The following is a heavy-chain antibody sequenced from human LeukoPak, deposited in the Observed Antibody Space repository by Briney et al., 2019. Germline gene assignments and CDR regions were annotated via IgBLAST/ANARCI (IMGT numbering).Heavy chain of an antibody. D-gene: IGHD3-10*01. V-gene: IGHV1-69*13. J-gene: IGHJ5*02. CDR1: GRTFSTYA. CDR3: ARDRGVRTPFDP. Sequence: SVKLSCKTSGRTFSTYAISWARHAPRKGLEWMAGIIPIFGTANYAQKFQGRVTITADESTSTAYMELSSLRSEDTAVYYCARDRGVRTPFDPWGQGTLVTVSS. CDR2: IIPIFGTA.